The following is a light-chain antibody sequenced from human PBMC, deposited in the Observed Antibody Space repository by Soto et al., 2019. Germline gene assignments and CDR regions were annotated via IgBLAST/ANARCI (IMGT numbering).Light chain of an antibody. CDR2: GVS. CDR3: SSYTSISTRV. J-gene: IGLJ1*01. Sequence: QSALTQPASESGSPGQSIAISCIGTSSVVGAYDYVSWYQQHPDRAPKLMIYGVSNRPSGVSNRFSGSKSVNTATLTISGLQAEDEADYYCSSYTSISTRVFGTGTKVTVL. CDR1: SSVVGAYDY. V-gene: IGLV2-14*03.